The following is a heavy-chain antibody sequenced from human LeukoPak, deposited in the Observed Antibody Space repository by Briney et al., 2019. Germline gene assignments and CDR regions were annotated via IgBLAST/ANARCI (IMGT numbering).Heavy chain of an antibody. CDR1: GFTFSGHN. V-gene: IGHV3-48*01. D-gene: IGHD3-16*01. Sequence: GGSLRLSCAASGFTFSGHNMNWVRQAPGKGLEWISFVSISSGTIYYADSVKGRFTISRDNSKNTLYLQMNSLRAEDTAVYYCARGVPGEGTFDIWGQGTMVTVSS. CDR2: VSISSGTI. J-gene: IGHJ3*02. CDR3: ARGVPGEGTFDI.